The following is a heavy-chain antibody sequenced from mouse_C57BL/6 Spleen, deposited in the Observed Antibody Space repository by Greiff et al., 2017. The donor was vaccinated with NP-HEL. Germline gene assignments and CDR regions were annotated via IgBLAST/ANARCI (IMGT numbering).Heavy chain of an antibody. J-gene: IGHJ4*01. CDR1: GYTFTEYT. D-gene: IGHD2-14*01. Sequence: VNVVESGAELVKPGASVKLSCKASGYTFTEYTIHWVKQRSGQGLEWIGWFYPGSGSIKYNEKFKDKATLTADKSSSTVYMELSRLTSEDSAVYFCARHGYDYYAMDYWGQGTSVTVSS. CDR3: ARHGYDYYAMDY. CDR2: FYPGSGSI. V-gene: IGHV1-62-2*01.